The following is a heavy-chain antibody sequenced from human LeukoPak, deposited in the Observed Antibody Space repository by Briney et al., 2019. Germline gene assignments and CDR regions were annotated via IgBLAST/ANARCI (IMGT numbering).Heavy chain of an antibody. CDR2: ISGSGDNT. D-gene: IGHD4-17*01. CDR1: GFTFSSYA. Sequence: GGSLRLSCAASGFTFSSYAMNWVRQAPGKGLEWVSIISGSGDNTYYTDSVKGRFTISRDNSKNTLYLQMNSLRAEDTAVYYCARATASRFDYWGQGTLVTVSS. CDR3: ARATASRFDY. V-gene: IGHV3-23*01. J-gene: IGHJ4*02.